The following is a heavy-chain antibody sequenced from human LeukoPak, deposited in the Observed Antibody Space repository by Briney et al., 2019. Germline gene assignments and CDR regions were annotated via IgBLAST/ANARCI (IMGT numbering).Heavy chain of an antibody. CDR1: GGSISGYY. Sequence: SETLSLTCTVSGGSISGYYWSWIRQPPGKGLEWIGYIYYSGSTNYNPSLKSRVTISVDTSKNQFSLKLSSVTAADTAVYYCARHYGYYYYYGMDVWGQGTAVTVSS. D-gene: IGHD3-10*01. V-gene: IGHV4-59*01. J-gene: IGHJ6*02. CDR2: IYYSGST. CDR3: ARHYGYYYYYGMDV.